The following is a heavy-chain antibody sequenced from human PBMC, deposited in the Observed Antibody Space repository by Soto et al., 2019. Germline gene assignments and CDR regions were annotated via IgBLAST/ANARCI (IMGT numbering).Heavy chain of an antibody. D-gene: IGHD3-22*01. Sequence: EVQLLESGGGLVQPGGSLRLSCAASGFTFSSYAMSWVRQAPGKGLEWVSAISGSGGSTYYADSVNGRFTISRDNSKNTLYLQMNSLRAEETAVYYCAKYPTRRGSSGYGVLSSPLDWYFALTGRGTLFTVSS. V-gene: IGHV3-23*01. CDR3: AKYPTRRGSSGYGVLSSPLDWYFAL. J-gene: IGHJ2*01. CDR2: ISGSGGST. CDR1: GFTFSSYA.